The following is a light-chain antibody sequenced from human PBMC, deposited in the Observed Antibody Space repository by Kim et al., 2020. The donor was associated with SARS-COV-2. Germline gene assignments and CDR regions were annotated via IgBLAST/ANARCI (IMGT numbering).Light chain of an antibody. J-gene: IGLJ2*01. CDR3: QSYDSSNVV. CDR1: SGSIARNY. V-gene: IGLV6-57*03. Sequence: GHTVTTSCTRTSGSIARNYVQWYQQRPGSAPTTVIYEDNQRPSGVPDRFSGSIDSSSNSASLTISGLKTEDEADYYCQSYDSSNVVFGGGTQLTVL. CDR2: EDN.